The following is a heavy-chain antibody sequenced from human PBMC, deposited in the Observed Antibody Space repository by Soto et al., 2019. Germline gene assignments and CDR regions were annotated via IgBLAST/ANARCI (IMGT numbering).Heavy chain of an antibody. D-gene: IGHD6-19*01. CDR2: ISGSGGST. J-gene: IGHJ5*02. V-gene: IGHV3-23*01. Sequence: PGGSLRLSCAASGFTFSSYAMSWVRQAPGKGLEWVSAISGSGGSTYYADSVKGRFTISRDNSKNTLYLQMNSLRAEDTAVYYCAKDYHQWTLSDNWFDPWGQGTLVTVSS. CDR3: AKDYHQWTLSDNWFDP. CDR1: GFTFSSYA.